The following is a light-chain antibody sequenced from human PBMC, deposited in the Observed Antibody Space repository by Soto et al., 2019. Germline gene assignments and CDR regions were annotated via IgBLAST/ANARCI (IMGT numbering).Light chain of an antibody. Sequence: QSVLTQPPSVSGAPGQRVTISCTGSSSNIGAGYDVHWYQQLPGRAPKLLIYGNSNRPSGVPDRFSGSKSGTSASLAITGLQAEDEADYYCQSYDSSLSGLLFGGGTKLTVL. CDR2: GNS. J-gene: IGLJ2*01. CDR1: SSNIGAGYD. CDR3: QSYDSSLSGLL. V-gene: IGLV1-40*01.